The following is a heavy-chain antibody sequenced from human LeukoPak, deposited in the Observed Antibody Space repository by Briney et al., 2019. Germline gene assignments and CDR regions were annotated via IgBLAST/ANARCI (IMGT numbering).Heavy chain of an antibody. Sequence: GGSLRLSCAASGFTFSTYWMSWVRQAPGKGLEWVANIKQVGSEKYYVDSVKGRFTISRDNAKNSLYLQMNSLGAEDTAMYYCARGSAGNDYWGQGTLVTVSS. D-gene: IGHD6-13*01. J-gene: IGHJ4*02. CDR1: GFTFSTYW. V-gene: IGHV3-7*01. CDR2: IKQVGSEK. CDR3: ARGSAGNDY.